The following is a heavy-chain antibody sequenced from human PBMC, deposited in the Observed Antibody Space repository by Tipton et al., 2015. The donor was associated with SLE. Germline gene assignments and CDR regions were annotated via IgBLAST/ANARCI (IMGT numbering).Heavy chain of an antibody. D-gene: IGHD2-21*02. V-gene: IGHV4-61*09. CDR2: IHRDGSA. J-gene: IGHJ5*02. Sequence: TLSLTCTVSGGSVTSGSYYWSWTRQPAGKGLEWLGHIHRDGSANYNPALQSRVTISLATSKNQVSLKLSTVTAADTAVYYCAREEGDYYNYAWFDHWGQGTLVTVSS. CDR1: GGSVTSGSYY. CDR3: AREEGDYYNYAWFDH.